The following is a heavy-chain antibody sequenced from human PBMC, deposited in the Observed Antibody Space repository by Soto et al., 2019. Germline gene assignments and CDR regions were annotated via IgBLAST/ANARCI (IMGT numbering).Heavy chain of an antibody. Sequence: SETLSLTCTVSGGSISSGGYYWSWIRQHPGKGLEWIGYIYYSGSTYYNPSLKSRVTISVDTSKNQFSLKLSSVTAADTAVYYCARTSYDNNWFDPWGQGTLVTVSS. D-gene: IGHD2-21*01. CDR3: ARTSYDNNWFDP. CDR2: IYYSGST. J-gene: IGHJ5*02. V-gene: IGHV4-31*03. CDR1: GGSISSGGYY.